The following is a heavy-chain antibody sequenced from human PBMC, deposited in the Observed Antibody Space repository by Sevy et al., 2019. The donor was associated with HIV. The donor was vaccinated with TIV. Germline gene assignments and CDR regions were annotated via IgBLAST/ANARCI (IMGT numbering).Heavy chain of an antibody. Sequence: SETLSLTCAVSGYSISSGYYWGWIRQPPGKGLEWIGSIYHSGSTYYNPSLKSRVTISVDTSKNQFSLKLSSVNAADTAVYYCASRWGSTSCYIDYWGQGTLVTVSS. J-gene: IGHJ4*02. V-gene: IGHV4-38-2*01. CDR1: GYSISSGYY. D-gene: IGHD2-2*02. CDR2: IYHSGST. CDR3: ASRWGSTSCYIDY.